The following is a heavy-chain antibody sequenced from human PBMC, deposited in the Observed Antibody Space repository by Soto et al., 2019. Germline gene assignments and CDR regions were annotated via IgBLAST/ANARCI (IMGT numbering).Heavy chain of an antibody. Sequence: SETLSLTCAVYGGSFSGYYWSWIRQPPGKGLEWIGEINHSGSTNYNPSLKSRVTISVDTSKNQFSLKLSSVTAADTAVYYCARDSVAAAGGFDYWGQGTLVTVSS. CDR2: INHSGST. CDR3: ARDSVAAAGGFDY. J-gene: IGHJ4*02. D-gene: IGHD6-13*01. CDR1: GGSFSGYY. V-gene: IGHV4-34*01.